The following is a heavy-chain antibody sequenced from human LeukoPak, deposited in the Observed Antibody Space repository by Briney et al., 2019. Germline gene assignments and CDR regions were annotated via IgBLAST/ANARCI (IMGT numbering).Heavy chain of an antibody. CDR2: ISGDGGST. CDR3: AKDSYSGSYFGLDDAFDI. J-gene: IGHJ3*02. Sequence: GGSLRLSCAASGFTFNNAWMSWVRQAPGKGLEWVSLISGDGGSTYYADSVKGRFTISRDNSKNSLYLQMNSLRTEDTALYYCAKDSYSGSYFGLDDAFDIWGQGTMVTVSS. V-gene: IGHV3-43*02. CDR1: GFTFNNAW. D-gene: IGHD1-26*01.